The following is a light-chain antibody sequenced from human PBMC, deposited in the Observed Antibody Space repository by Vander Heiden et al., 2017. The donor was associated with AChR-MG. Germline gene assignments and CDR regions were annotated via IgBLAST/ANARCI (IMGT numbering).Light chain of an antibody. CDR2: GAS. CDR3: QQYNNWPPYT. CDR1: QSVSSN. V-gene: IGKV3-15*01. Sequence: EIVMTQSPATLSVSPGERATLPCRASQSVSSNLAWYQQNPGQAPRLLIYGASTRATSIPARFSGSGSGTEFTLTISSLQSEDFAVYYCQQYNNWPPYTFGQGTKLEIK. J-gene: IGKJ2*01.